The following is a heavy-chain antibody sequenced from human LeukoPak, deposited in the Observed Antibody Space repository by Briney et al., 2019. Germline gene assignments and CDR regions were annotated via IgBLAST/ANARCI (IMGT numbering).Heavy chain of an antibody. Sequence: ASVKVSCKASGYTFTSYGVSWVRQAPGQGLEWMGWISTFNGNTNYAQKFQGRLTMTTDTSTTTAYMDLRSLRSDDTAVYYCARGLRGVDYWGQGTLVTVSS. CDR2: ISTFNGNT. D-gene: IGHD3-16*01. J-gene: IGHJ4*02. CDR3: ARGLRGVDY. V-gene: IGHV1-18*01. CDR1: GYTFTSYG.